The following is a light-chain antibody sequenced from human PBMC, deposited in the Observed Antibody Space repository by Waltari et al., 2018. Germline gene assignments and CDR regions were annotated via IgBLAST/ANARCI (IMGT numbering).Light chain of an antibody. V-gene: IGLV4-69*01. Sequence: QPALTQSPSASASLGASVKLPCTLSRDHTYYAIAWHHQQPQKGPRFVMKLDRDGAHTRGDGIPARFSGSASGADRFLTISRLQLEDEGDYYCQTWGTGIVFGGGTKLTVL. J-gene: IGLJ2*01. CDR3: QTWGTGIV. CDR1: RDHTYYA. CDR2: LDRDGAH.